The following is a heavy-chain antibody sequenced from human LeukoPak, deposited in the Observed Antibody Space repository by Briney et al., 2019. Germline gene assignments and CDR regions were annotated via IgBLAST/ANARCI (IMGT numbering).Heavy chain of an antibody. CDR1: GYTFTGYG. D-gene: IGHD3-22*01. V-gene: IGHV1-18*01. CDR3: ARRFNYYDSSGYYEGFYFDY. Sequence: ASVKVSCKAYGYTFTGYGISWVRQAPGQGLEWMGWISAYAQKFQGRVTMTTDTSTSTAYMELRSLRSDDTAVYYCARRFNYYDSSGYYEGFYFDYWGQGTLVTVSS. CDR2: ISAY. J-gene: IGHJ4*02.